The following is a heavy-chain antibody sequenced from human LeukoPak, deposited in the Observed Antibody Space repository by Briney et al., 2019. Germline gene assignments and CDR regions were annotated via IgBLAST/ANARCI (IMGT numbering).Heavy chain of an antibody. V-gene: IGHV4-39*01. Sequence: PSETLSLTCTVSGGSNSSSSYYWGWIRQPPGKGLEWIGSIYYSGSTYYNPSLKSRVTISVDTSKNQFSLKLSSVTAADTAVYYCARQTVAATPYFDYWGQGTLVTVSS. CDR1: GGSNSSSSYY. CDR3: ARQTVAATPYFDY. J-gene: IGHJ4*02. D-gene: IGHD6-25*01. CDR2: IYYSGST.